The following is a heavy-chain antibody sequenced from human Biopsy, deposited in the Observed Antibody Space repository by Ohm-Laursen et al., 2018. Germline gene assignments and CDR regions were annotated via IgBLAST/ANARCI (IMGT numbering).Heavy chain of an antibody. CDR1: GYTLTELS. CDR2: INPHSGTT. Sequence: SVKVSCKVSGYTLTELSMHWVRQAPGQGLEWMGWINPHSGTTKFAQDFQGRVTMTRDTSITTAYMELRRLRSDDTAVYYCAKGQDLRGGAEYFQHWGQGALVTVSS. V-gene: IGHV1-2*02. D-gene: IGHD2-15*01. CDR3: AKGQDLRGGAEYFQH. J-gene: IGHJ1*01.